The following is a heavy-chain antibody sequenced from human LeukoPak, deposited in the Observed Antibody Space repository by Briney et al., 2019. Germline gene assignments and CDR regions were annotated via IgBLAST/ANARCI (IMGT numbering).Heavy chain of an antibody. CDR1: GYTFTGYY. Sequence: GASVKVSCKASGYTFTGYYMHWVRQAPGQGLEGMGWIKPNSGDTRSAQKFQGRVTMTRDTSISTAYMELSSLRYDDTAVYYCATNILVRDIINWFDPWGQGTLVTVSS. V-gene: IGHV1-2*02. J-gene: IGHJ5*02. CDR2: IKPNSGDT. CDR3: ATNILVRDIINWFDP. D-gene: IGHD3-10*01.